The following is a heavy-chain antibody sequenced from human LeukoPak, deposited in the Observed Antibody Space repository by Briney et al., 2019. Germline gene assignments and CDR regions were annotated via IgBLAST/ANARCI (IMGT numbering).Heavy chain of an antibody. CDR1: GFTFSSHS. D-gene: IGHD6-19*01. J-gene: IGHJ4*02. V-gene: IGHV3-21*01. CDR2: ISSSSSYI. CDR3: ARGVAVAGKEDY. Sequence: GGSLRLSCAASGFTFSSHSMNWVRQAPGKGLEWVSSISSSSSYIYYADSVKGRFTISRDNAKNSLYLQMNSLRAEDTAVYYCARGVAVAGKEDYWGQGTLVTASS.